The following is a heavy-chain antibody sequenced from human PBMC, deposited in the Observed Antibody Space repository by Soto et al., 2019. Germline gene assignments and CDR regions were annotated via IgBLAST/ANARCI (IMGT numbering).Heavy chain of an antibody. CDR2: IYHIGIT. CDR1: GGSISSSFW. V-gene: IGHV4-4*02. CDR3: ARDPRTYDSSGN. J-gene: IGHJ4*02. D-gene: IGHD3-22*01. Sequence: PSETLSLTCALSGGSISSSFWWTWVRQPPGKGLEWIGEIYHIGITHYNPSLKSRVTISVDKSTNQFSLKLNSLTAADTAVYYCARDPRTYDSSGNWGQGILVTVS.